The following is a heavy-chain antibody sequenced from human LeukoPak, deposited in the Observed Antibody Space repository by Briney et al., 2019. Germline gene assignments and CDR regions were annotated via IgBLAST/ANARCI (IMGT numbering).Heavy chain of an antibody. Sequence: PGGSLRLSCAASGFTFTTYAMSWVRQAPGKGLEWVSAISGSATTTYYADSVKGRFTISRDNSGNTLYLQMNSLRAEDTAVYYCAKEAMYCRTDTRCHLHWGQGTLVTVSS. V-gene: IGHV3-23*01. D-gene: IGHD2-2*01. CDR1: GFTFTTYA. CDR3: AKEAMYCRTDTRCHLH. J-gene: IGHJ4*02. CDR2: ISGSATTT.